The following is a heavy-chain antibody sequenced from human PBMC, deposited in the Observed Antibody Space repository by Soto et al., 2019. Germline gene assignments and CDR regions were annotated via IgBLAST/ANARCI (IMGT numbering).Heavy chain of an antibody. Sequence: QVQLVQSGAEVQKPGSSVKVSCKASGGTFSSYAISWVRQAPGQGLEWMGGIIPIFGTANYAQKFQGRVTITADEATSTAYMELSSLRSEDTAVYYCAREAHTAMGLPYYYSYGMDVWGQGTTVTVSS. CDR2: IIPIFGTA. D-gene: IGHD5-18*01. J-gene: IGHJ6*02. CDR3: AREAHTAMGLPYYYSYGMDV. V-gene: IGHV1-69*01. CDR1: GGTFSSYA.